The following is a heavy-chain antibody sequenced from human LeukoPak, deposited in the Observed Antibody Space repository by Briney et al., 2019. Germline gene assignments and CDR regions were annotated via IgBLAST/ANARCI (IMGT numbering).Heavy chain of an antibody. D-gene: IGHD6-13*01. J-gene: IGHJ2*01. Sequence: GGSLRLSCAASGFTFSSYWMSWVRQAPGKGLEWVANIKQHGSEKYYVDSVKGRFTISRDNSKNTLYLQMNSLRAEDTAVYYCAKREQQQGYWYFDLWGRGTLVTVSS. V-gene: IGHV3-7*03. CDR1: GFTFSSYW. CDR2: IKQHGSEK. CDR3: AKREQQQGYWYFDL.